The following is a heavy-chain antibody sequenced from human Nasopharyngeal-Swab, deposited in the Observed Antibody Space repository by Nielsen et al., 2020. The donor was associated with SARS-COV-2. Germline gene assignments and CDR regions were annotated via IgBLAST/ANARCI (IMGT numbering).Heavy chain of an antibody. J-gene: IGHJ5*02. V-gene: IGHV3-33*01. Sequence: GGSLRLSCAASGFTFSNYGMHWVRQAPGKGLEWVAVIWYDGSNKYYADSVKGRFTISRDNSKNTLYLQMNSLRAEDTAVYYCARGANWFDPWGQGTLVTVSS. CDR2: IWYDGSNK. CDR1: GFTFSNYG. CDR3: ARGANWFDP.